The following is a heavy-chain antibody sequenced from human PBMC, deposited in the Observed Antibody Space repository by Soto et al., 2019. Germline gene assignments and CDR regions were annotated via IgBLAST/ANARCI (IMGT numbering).Heavy chain of an antibody. J-gene: IGHJ4*02. D-gene: IGHD1-26*01. V-gene: IGHV4-59*01. Sequence: SETLSLTCTVSGGSISSYYWSWIRQPPGKGLEWIGYIYYSGSANYNPSLKSRVTISVDTSKNQFSLKLSSVTAADTAVYYCARDLSGGSYLFDYWGQGTLVTVS. CDR1: GGSISSYY. CDR3: ARDLSGGSYLFDY. CDR2: IYYSGSA.